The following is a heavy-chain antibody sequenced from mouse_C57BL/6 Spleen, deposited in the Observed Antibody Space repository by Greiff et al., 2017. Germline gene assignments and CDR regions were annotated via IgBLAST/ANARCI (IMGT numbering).Heavy chain of an antibody. J-gene: IGHJ3*01. CDR1: GYTFTSYW. V-gene: IGHV1-55*01. Sequence: QVQLQQPGAELVKPGASVKMSCKASGYTFTSYWITWVKQRPGQGLEWIGDIYPGSGSTNYNEKFKSKATLTVDTSSSTAYMQLSSLTSEDSAVYYCARDYYGSSWEFAYWGHGTLVTVSA. D-gene: IGHD1-1*01. CDR2: IYPGSGST. CDR3: ARDYYGSSWEFAY.